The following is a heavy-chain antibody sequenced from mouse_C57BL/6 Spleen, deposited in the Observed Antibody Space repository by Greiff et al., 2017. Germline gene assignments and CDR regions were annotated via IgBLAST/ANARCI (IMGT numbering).Heavy chain of an antibody. CDR1: GFSFNTYA. Sequence: EVKLMESGGGLVQPKGSLKLSCAASGFSFNTYAMNWVRQAPGKGLEWVARIRSKSNNYATYYADSVKDRFTISRDDSESMLYLQMNNLKTEDTAMYYCVRPVYDYGPWFAYWGQGTLVTVSA. CDR3: VRPVYDYGPWFAY. CDR2: IRSKSNNYAT. D-gene: IGHD2-4*01. V-gene: IGHV10-1*01. J-gene: IGHJ3*01.